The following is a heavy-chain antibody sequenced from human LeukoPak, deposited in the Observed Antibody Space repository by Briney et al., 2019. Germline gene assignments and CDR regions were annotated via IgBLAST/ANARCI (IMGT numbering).Heavy chain of an antibody. J-gene: IGHJ4*02. V-gene: IGHV3-23*01. Sequence: GGSLRLSCEASGFTFSSYAMSWVRQAAGKGLEWVSGIGGAGGSIYYADSVKGRFTISRDNSKNTLYLQMNSPRAEDTAIYYCVKDFGNCINGVCYGTPLDCWGQGTLVTVSS. D-gene: IGHD2-8*01. CDR2: IGGAGGSI. CDR3: VKDFGNCINGVCYGTPLDC. CDR1: GFTFSSYA.